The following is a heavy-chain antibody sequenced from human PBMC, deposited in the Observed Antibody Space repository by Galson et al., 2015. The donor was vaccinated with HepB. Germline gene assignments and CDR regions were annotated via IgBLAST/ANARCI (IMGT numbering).Heavy chain of an antibody. V-gene: IGHV3-48*01. D-gene: IGHD2-21*01. J-gene: IGHJ6*02. Sequence: SLRLSCAASGFTFSTYSMNWVRQAPGKGLEWVSYISSASISRLYTDSVKGRFTISRDNSKDSLFLQMNSLTVDDTAIYYCARISVRGYWNGDDYSYYYSMDVWGQGTTVTVSS. CDR1: GFTFSTYS. CDR3: ARISVRGYWNGDDYSYYYSMDV. CDR2: ISSASISR.